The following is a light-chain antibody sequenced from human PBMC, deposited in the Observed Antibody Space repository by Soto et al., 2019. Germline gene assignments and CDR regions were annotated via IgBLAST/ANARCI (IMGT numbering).Light chain of an antibody. Sequence: DIQMTQSPSSLSASVGDRVTITCRASQSISSYLNWYHQKPGKAPKLLIYSASSLQSGVPSRFSGSESGTDFTLTISILQPEDFATYYCQQRYTTPWTFGQGTQVEIK. V-gene: IGKV1-39*01. CDR3: QQRYTTPWT. CDR2: SAS. J-gene: IGKJ1*01. CDR1: QSISSY.